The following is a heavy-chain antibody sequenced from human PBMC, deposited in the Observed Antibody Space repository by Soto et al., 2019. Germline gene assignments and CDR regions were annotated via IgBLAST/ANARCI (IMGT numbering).Heavy chain of an antibody. J-gene: IGHJ4*02. CDR2: SSNSGTYT. V-gene: IGHV3-11*06. CDR3: ARSGDNYNVLDY. Sequence: QVQLVESGGGLVKPGGSLRLSCAASGFTVSDYYMSWIRQAPGKGLEWLSYSSNSGTYTRYADSVKSRFSISRDNAKNSLYLQINSLRGEDTATYYCARSGDNYNVLDYWGQGTPVTVSS. D-gene: IGHD3-10*02. CDR1: GFTVSDYY.